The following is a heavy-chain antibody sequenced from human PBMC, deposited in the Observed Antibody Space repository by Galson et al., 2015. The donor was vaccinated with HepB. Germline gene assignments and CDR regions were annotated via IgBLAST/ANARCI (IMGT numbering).Heavy chain of an antibody. Sequence: LLRLSCAASGFTFSIYAMSWVRQAPGKGLEWVSAISGSGDSTYYADSVKGRFTISRDNSKNTLYLQMNSLRAEDTAVYYCAKAYDSSGYYPSEWYFDLWGRGTLVTVSS. CDR3: AKAYDSSGYYPSEWYFDL. CDR2: ISGSGDST. D-gene: IGHD3-22*01. J-gene: IGHJ2*01. CDR1: GFTFSIYA. V-gene: IGHV3-23*01.